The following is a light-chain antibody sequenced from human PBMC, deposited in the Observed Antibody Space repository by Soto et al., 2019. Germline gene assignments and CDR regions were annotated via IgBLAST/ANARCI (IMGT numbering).Light chain of an antibody. V-gene: IGKV1-33*01. J-gene: IGKJ1*01. Sequence: DIQMTQSPSSLSASVGDRVTITCQASQDISNYLNWYQQKPGKAPKLLIYDASNLETGVPSRFSGSGSGTDFTFTISSLQPEDIATYYCQQYDYLLWTFGQGTKVEIK. CDR1: QDISNY. CDR2: DAS. CDR3: QQYDYLLWT.